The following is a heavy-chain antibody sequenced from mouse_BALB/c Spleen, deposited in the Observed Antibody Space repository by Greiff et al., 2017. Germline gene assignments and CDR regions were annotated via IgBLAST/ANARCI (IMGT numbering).Heavy chain of an antibody. J-gene: IGHJ4*01. CDR2: IDPANGNT. V-gene: IGHV14-3*02. CDR1: GFNIKDTY. Sequence: VQLKQSGAELVKPGASVKLSCTASGFNIKDTYMHWVKQRPEQGLEWIGRIDPANGNTKYDPKFQGKATITADTSSNTAYLQLSSLTSEDTAVYYCARGGWYYAMDYWGQGTSVTVSS. D-gene: IGHD1-1*02. CDR3: ARGGWYYAMDY.